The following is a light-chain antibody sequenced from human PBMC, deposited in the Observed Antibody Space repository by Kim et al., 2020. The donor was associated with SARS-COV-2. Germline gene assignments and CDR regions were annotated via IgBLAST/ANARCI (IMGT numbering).Light chain of an antibody. CDR2: LNSDGSH. Sequence: PVKFTCSRSGGHITDAMAWHHQQPEKGPQYLMKLNSDGSHSNGDEIPVPLSVPTAGAERYLTISSHQSEDEADYYCQTWGTGIWVFGGGTQLTVL. CDR3: QTWGTGIWV. J-gene: IGLJ3*02. V-gene: IGLV4-69*01. CDR1: GGHITDA.